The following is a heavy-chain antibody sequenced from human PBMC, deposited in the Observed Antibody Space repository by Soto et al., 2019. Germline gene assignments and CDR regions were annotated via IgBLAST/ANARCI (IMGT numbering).Heavy chain of an antibody. D-gene: IGHD3-3*01. CDR1: GYTFTSYG. CDR3: TRGLYDLWSAYHHAPFDY. CDR2: INAYNGNT. Sequence: ASVKVSCKASGYTFTSYGISWVRQAPGQGLEWMGWINAYNGNTNYAQKLQGRVTMTTDTSTSTAYMELRSLRSDDTAVYYCTRGLYDLWSAYHHAPFDYWGQGTLVTVSS. V-gene: IGHV1-18*01. J-gene: IGHJ4*02.